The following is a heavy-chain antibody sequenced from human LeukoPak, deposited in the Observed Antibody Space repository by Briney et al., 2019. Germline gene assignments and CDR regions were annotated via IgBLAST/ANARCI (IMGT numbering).Heavy chain of an antibody. Sequence: SQTLSLTCTVSGGSISSANHFWSWVRQSPGEGLEWVGDIHYDGRAHYHPSLQRRVSMSLDMSKDQSSLSLSSVTAADTAIYYCAREVITPGDSDGFDLWGQGTMVSVSS. J-gene: IGHJ3*01. CDR3: AREVITPGDSDGFDL. V-gene: IGHV4-30-4*08. D-gene: IGHD2-2*01. CDR1: GGSISSANHF. CDR2: IHYDGRA.